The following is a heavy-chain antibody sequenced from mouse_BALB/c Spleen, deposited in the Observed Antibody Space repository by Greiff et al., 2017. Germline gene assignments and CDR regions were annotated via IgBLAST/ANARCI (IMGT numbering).Heavy chain of an antibody. V-gene: IGHV3-2*02. Sequence: EVKLMESGPGLVKPSQSLSLTCTVTGYSITSDYAWNWIRQFPGNKLEWMGYISYSGSTSYNPSLKSRISITRDTSKNQFFLQLNSVTTEDTATYYCARGHYYGYFDYWGQGTTLTVSS. CDR1: GYSITSDYA. D-gene: IGHD1-2*01. CDR2: ISYSGST. CDR3: ARGHYYGYFDY. J-gene: IGHJ2*01.